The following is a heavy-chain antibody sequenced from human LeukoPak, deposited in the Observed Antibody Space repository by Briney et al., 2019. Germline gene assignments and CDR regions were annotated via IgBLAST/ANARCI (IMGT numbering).Heavy chain of an antibody. CDR2: IIPIFGTA. CDR3: ARWIAAAGHNWFDP. J-gene: IGHJ5*02. D-gene: IGHD6-13*01. V-gene: IGHV1-69*05. Sequence: ASVKVSCKASGGTFSSYAISWVRQAPGQGLEWMGGIIPIFGTANYAQKFQGRVTITTDESTSTAYMELSSLRSEDTAVYYCARWIAAAGHNWFDPWGQGTLVTVSS. CDR1: GGTFSSYA.